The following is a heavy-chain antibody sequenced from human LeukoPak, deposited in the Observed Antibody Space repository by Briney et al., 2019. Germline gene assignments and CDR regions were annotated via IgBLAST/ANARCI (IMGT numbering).Heavy chain of an antibody. D-gene: IGHD3-10*01. CDR2: IYWDDDK. CDR1: GFALSTSGVG. CDR3: ARLTEITMVRGVIRALFDY. J-gene: IGHJ4*02. V-gene: IGHV2-5*02. Sequence: SGPTLVKPAQTLTLTCTFSGFALSTSGVGVGWIRQPPGKALEWLALIYWDDDKRYSPSLKSRLTITKDTSKNQVVLTMTNMDPVDTATYDCARLTEITMVRGVIRALFDYWGQGTLVTVSS.